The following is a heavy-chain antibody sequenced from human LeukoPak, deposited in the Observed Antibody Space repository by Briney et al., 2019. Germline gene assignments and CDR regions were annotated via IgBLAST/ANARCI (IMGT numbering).Heavy chain of an antibody. CDR3: ARERIQWLNYYYYYYMDV. J-gene: IGHJ6*03. CDR2: IYYSGST. V-gene: IGHV4-39*07. D-gene: IGHD5-12*01. CDR1: GGSISSSSYY. Sequence: SETLSLTCTVSGGSISSSSYYWGWIRQPPGKGLEWIGSIYYSGSTYYNPSLKSRVTISVDTSKNQFSLKLSSVTAADTAVYYCARERIQWLNYYYYYYMDVWGKGTTVTIS.